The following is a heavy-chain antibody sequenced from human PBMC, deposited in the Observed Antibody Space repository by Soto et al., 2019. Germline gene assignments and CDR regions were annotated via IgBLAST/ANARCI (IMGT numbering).Heavy chain of an antibody. CDR2: ISYDGSNK. J-gene: IGHJ4*02. CDR1: GFTFSSYS. Sequence: GGSLRLSCAASGFTFSSYSMHWVRQAPCKGLEWVAVISYDGSNKYYADSVKGRFTISRDNSKNTLYLQMNSLRAEDTAVDYCASVHLGYCSGGSCPAVDYCGQGTLVTVSS. CDR3: ASVHLGYCSGGSCPAVDY. V-gene: IGHV3-30-3*01. D-gene: IGHD2-15*01.